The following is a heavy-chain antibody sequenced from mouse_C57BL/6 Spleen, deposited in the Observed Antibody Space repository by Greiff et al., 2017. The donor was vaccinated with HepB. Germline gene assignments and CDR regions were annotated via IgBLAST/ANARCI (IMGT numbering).Heavy chain of an antibody. D-gene: IGHD1-1*01. CDR2: IRLKSDNYAT. V-gene: IGHV6-3*01. CDR1: GFTFSNYW. J-gene: IGHJ3*01. Sequence: EVKLVESGGGLVQPGGSMKLSCVASGFTFSNYWMNWVRQSPEKGLEWVAQIRLKSDNYATHYAESVKGRFTISRDDSKSSVYLQMNNLRAEDTGIDYCTGGYYGSSSAWFAYWGQGTLVTVSA. CDR3: TGGYYGSSSAWFAY.